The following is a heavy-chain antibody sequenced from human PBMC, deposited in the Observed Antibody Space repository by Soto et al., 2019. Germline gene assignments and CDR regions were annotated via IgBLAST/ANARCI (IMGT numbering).Heavy chain of an antibody. J-gene: IGHJ4*02. CDR2: IWYDGSNK. V-gene: IGHV3-33*01. D-gene: IGHD5-18*01. CDR1: GFTFSSYG. CDR3: ARDYSSYGPFEY. Sequence: GGSLRLSCAASGFTFSSYGMHWVRQAPGKGLEWVAVIWYDGSNKYYADSVKGRFTISRDNSKNTLYLQMNSLRAEDTAVYYWARDYSSYGPFEYWGQGTLVTVSS.